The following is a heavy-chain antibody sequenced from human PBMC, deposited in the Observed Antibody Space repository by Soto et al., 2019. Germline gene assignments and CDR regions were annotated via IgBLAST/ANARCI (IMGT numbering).Heavy chain of an antibody. CDR1: GYTFSTYA. J-gene: IGHJ4*02. D-gene: IGHD3-10*01. CDR2: INAGNGNT. Sequence: QVQLVQSGAEVKKPGASVRVSCKASGYTFSTYALHWVRQAPGQRLEWMGWINAGNGNTKYSQTFQGRVTFTRDTSAGTGYLGFGSMRFYDTAVVGCASPALGSGNFYWGQGTLVTVSS. CDR3: ASPALGSGNFY. V-gene: IGHV1-3*01.